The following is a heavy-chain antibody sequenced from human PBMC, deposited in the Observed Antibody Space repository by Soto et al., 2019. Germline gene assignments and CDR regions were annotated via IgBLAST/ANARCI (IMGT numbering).Heavy chain of an antibody. V-gene: IGHV3-30*18. CDR3: AKDRPSSVVVAATAGMDV. CDR1: GFTFSSYG. D-gene: IGHD2-15*01. CDR2: ISYDGSNK. J-gene: IGHJ6*02. Sequence: QVQLVESGGGVVQPGRSLRLSCAASGFTFSSYGMHWVRQAPGKGLEWVAVISYDGSNKYYADSVKGRFTISRDNSKNTLYLQMNSLRAEDTAAYYCAKDRPSSVVVAATAGMDVWGQGTTVTVSS.